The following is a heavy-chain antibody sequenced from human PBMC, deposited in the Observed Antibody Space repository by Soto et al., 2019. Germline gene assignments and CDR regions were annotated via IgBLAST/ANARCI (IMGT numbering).Heavy chain of an antibody. D-gene: IGHD3-3*01. Sequence: GGSLRLSCAASGFTFSSYGMHWVRQAPGKGLEWVAVISYDGSNKYYADSVKGRFTISRDNSKNTLYLQMNSLRAEDTAVYYCAKVLRSTYYDFWSGYYASLGDYYYGMDVWGQGTTVTVSS. CDR3: AKVLRSTYYDFWSGYYASLGDYYYGMDV. J-gene: IGHJ6*02. V-gene: IGHV3-30*18. CDR2: ISYDGSNK. CDR1: GFTFSSYG.